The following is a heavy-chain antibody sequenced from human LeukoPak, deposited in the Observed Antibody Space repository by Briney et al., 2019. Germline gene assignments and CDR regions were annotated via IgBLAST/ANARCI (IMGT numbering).Heavy chain of an antibody. D-gene: IGHD3-10*01. J-gene: IGHJ4*02. CDR2: INDSGTT. V-gene: IGHV4-39*01. Sequence: GSLRLSCTVSGGSISSSSYYWGWIRQPPGKGLEWIGDINDSGTTKYNPTLKSRVTISIDTSKKQFSLKVKSVTAADTAVYYCARLPLGAFGEVLNFDCWGQGTLVTVSS. CDR1: GGSISSSSYY. CDR3: ARLPLGAFGEVLNFDC.